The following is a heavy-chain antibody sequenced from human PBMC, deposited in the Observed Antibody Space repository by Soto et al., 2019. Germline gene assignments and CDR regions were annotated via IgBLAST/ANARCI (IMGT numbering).Heavy chain of an antibody. CDR1: GFSLSTGGVG. D-gene: IGHD2-21*02. J-gene: IGHJ6*02. Sequence: QITLKESGPALVKPTQTLTLTCTISGFSLSTGGVGVGWIRQPPGKALEWLALIYWDDDKRYSPSLRSRLTITKDTSQIQXXLXMXXIDPVDTATYYCAHSRCGGDCLQSYSSHYSYGMDVWGQGTTVTVSS. CDR2: IYWDDDK. V-gene: IGHV2-5*02. CDR3: AHSRCGGDCLQSYSSHYSYGMDV.